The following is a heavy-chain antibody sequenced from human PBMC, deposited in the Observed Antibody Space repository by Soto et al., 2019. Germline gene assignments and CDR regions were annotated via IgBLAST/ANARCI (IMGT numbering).Heavy chain of an antibody. J-gene: IGHJ4*02. D-gene: IGHD1-26*01. Sequence: QVQLVESGGGVVQPGRSLRLSCAASGFTFSSYAMHWVRQAPGKGLEWVAVISYDGSNKYYADSVKGRFTISRDNSKNTLYLQMNSLRAEDTAVYYCARDPTLTRVGATTSFFDYWGQGTLVTVSS. V-gene: IGHV3-30-3*01. CDR1: GFTFSSYA. CDR2: ISYDGSNK. CDR3: ARDPTLTRVGATTSFFDY.